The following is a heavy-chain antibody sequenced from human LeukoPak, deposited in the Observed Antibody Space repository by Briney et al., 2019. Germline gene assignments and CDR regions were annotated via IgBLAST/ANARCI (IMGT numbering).Heavy chain of an antibody. D-gene: IGHD2-8*01. CDR3: ASFFCTSALCYYLDY. Sequence: ASVKVSCKASGYTFTSNALGWVRQAPGQGLEWMGWINTNTGNPTYAQGFTGRFVFSLDTSDNTAYLQISSLQAEDTAVYSCASFFCTSALCYYLDYWGQGTLSPSPQ. CDR1: GYTFTSNA. CDR2: INTNTGNP. V-gene: IGHV7-4-1*02. J-gene: IGHJ4*02.